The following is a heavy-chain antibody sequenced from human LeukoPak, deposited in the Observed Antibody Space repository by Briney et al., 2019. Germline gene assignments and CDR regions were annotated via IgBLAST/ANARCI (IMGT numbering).Heavy chain of an antibody. CDR3: AQQVGYCSSGNCYFTY. D-gene: IGHD2-15*01. Sequence: GGSLRLSCAASGFFFSSYAMSWVRQAPGKGLEWVSAINNNGDDTYSADSVRGRFTVSRDNSKNTLYLQMNNLRAEDAAVYYCAQQVGYCSSGNCYFTYWGQGTLVTVSS. V-gene: IGHV3-23*01. CDR2: INNNGDDT. J-gene: IGHJ1*01. CDR1: GFFFSSYA.